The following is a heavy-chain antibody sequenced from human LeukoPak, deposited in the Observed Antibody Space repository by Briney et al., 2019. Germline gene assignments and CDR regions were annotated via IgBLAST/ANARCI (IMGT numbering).Heavy chain of an antibody. CDR2: ISGNGGSP. Sequence: SGGPLRLSCAASGFTFSSYEMSWVRQAPGKGLEWVSSISGNGGSPYNADSVKGRFTTSRDDSKNTVYLQMNSLRADDTAVYYCAKNGLGYGFDIWGQGTMVTVSS. CDR1: GFTFSSYE. V-gene: IGHV3-23*01. D-gene: IGHD6-19*01. J-gene: IGHJ3*02. CDR3: AKNGLGYGFDI.